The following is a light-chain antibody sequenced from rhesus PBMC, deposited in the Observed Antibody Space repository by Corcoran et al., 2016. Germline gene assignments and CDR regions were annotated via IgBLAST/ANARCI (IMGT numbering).Light chain of an antibody. CDR1: QSLLDSEDGTTY. CDR2: EVS. V-gene: IGKV2-104*02. CDR3: MQALEFPYS. J-gene: IGKJ2*01. Sequence: DIVMTQTPLSLPVTPGEPASISCRSSQSLLDSEDGTTYLDWYLQKPGQSPQLLIYEVSNRASGVPDRFSGSVSDTDFTLKISRVEAEDVVVYYCMQALEFPYSFGQGTKVEIK.